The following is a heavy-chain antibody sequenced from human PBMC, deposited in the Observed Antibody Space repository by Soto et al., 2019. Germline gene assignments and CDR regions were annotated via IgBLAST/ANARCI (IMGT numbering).Heavy chain of an antibody. CDR1: GYTFTSYG. Sequence: ASVKVSFKASGYTFTSYGISWVRQAPGQGLEWMGWISAYNGNTNYAQKLQGRVTMTTDTSTNAAYMELRSLTSEDTAVYYGARYFFDSSGYFDYWGQGNPVTVSS. D-gene: IGHD2-15*01. CDR2: ISAYNGNT. V-gene: IGHV1-18*01. CDR3: ARYFFDSSGYFDY. J-gene: IGHJ4*02.